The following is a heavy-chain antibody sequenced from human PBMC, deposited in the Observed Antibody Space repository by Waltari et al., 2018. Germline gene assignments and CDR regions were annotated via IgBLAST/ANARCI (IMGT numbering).Heavy chain of an antibody. V-gene: IGHV3-21*01. Sequence: EVQLVESGGGLVKPGGSLRLSCAASGFTFSNYGMNWVRQAPGKGLEGFSSISGTTSYKYYPDSVGGRFTISRDNAKNSLFLQMNSLRAEDTAVYYCARGVVDSWGQGTLVTVSS. J-gene: IGHJ4*02. CDR1: GFTFSNYG. CDR2: ISGTTSYK. CDR3: ARGVVDS.